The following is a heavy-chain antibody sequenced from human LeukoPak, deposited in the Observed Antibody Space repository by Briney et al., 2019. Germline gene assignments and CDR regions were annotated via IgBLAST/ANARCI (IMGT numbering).Heavy chain of an antibody. J-gene: IGHJ6*02. CDR1: GFTFSSYS. D-gene: IGHD2-2*01. V-gene: IGHV3-21*01. CDR2: ISSSSSYI. Sequence: NSGGSLRLSCAASGFTFSSYSMNWVRQAPGKGLEWVSSISSSSSYIYYADSVKGRFTISRDNAKNSLYLQMNSLRAEDTAVYYCARDLSTGSAARDYGMDVWGQGTTVTVSS. CDR3: ARDLSTGSAARDYGMDV.